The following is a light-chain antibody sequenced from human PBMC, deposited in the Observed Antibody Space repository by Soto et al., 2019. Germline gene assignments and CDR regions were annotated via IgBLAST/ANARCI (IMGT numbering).Light chain of an antibody. CDR3: QQFGRSPRFT. CDR2: DAS. Sequence: EIVLTQSPATLSVSPGDRATLSCRASQNIGDNYLAWYQQKPGQAPRLLIYDASRRATGIPERFSGSGSGTDFTLTINRLEPEDFAVYYCQQFGRSPRFTFGPGTKVDIK. CDR1: QNIGDNY. J-gene: IGKJ3*01. V-gene: IGKV3-20*01.